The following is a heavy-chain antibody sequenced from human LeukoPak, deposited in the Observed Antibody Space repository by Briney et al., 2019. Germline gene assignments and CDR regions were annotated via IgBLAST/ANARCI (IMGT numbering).Heavy chain of an antibody. CDR1: GFTFSSYS. J-gene: IGHJ6*03. D-gene: IGHD6-19*01. CDR2: ISSSSSYI. CDR3: ARDSQGEQWLVPHYYYHMDV. V-gene: IGHV3-21*01. Sequence: GGSLRLSCAASGFTFSSYSMNWVRQAPGKGLEWVSSISSSSSYIYYADSVKGRFTISRDNAKNSLYLQMNSLRAEDTAVYYCARDSQGEQWLVPHYYYHMDVWGKGTTVTVSS.